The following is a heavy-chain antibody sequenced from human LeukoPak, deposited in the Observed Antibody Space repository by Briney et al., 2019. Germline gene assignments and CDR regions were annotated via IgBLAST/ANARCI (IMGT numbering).Heavy chain of an antibody. Sequence: GGSLRLSCAASGFTFDDYATHWVRQAPGKGLEWVSGISWNSGSIGYADSVKGRFTISRDNAKKSLYLQMNSLRAEDTALYCCAKRHSSGWLFDYWGQGTLVTVSS. CDR3: AKRHSSGWLFDY. V-gene: IGHV3-9*01. CDR1: GFTFDDYA. J-gene: IGHJ4*02. D-gene: IGHD6-19*01. CDR2: ISWNSGSI.